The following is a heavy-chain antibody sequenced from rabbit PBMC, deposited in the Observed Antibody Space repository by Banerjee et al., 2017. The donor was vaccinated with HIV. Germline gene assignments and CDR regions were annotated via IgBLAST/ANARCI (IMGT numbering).Heavy chain of an antibody. CDR3: ARGGYDDYGDYVGWLDL. Sequence: QLKETGGGLVQPGGSLTLSCKASGFDFSSYYMSWVRQAPGKGLEWIGIIYAGKGSTDYASWVNGRFTISSDNAQNTVDLQMNSLTAADTATYFCARGGYDDYGDYVGWLDLWGPGTLVTVS. CDR2: IYAGKGST. V-gene: IGHV1S7*01. D-gene: IGHD2-1*01. J-gene: IGHJ6*01. CDR1: GFDFSSYY.